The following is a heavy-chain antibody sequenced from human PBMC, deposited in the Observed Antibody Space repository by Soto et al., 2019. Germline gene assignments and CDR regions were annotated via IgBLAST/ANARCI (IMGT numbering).Heavy chain of an antibody. CDR1: GYTLTELS. CDR2: FDPEDGET. CDR3: ATLDDYSTHQARYYYYGMDV. V-gene: IGHV1-24*01. Sequence: ASVKVSCKVSGYTLTELSMHWVRQAPGKGLEWMGGFDPEDGETIYAQKFQGRVTMTEDTSTDTAYMELSSLRSEDTAVYYCATLDDYSTHQARYYYYGMDVWGQGTTVTVSS. J-gene: IGHJ6*02. D-gene: IGHD4-4*01.